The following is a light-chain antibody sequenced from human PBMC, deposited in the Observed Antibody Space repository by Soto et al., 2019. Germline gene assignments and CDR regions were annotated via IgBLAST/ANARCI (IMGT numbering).Light chain of an antibody. Sequence: ENVLTQSPGTLSLSPGERATLSCRASQSLSNNYVAWYQQRRGQAPRLLIFGASIRAPGIPDRFSGSGSGTDFTLTISRLEPEDFAVYYCQQYDTPSFTFGPGTKVDIK. CDR1: QSLSNNY. CDR2: GAS. V-gene: IGKV3-20*01. CDR3: QQYDTPSFT. J-gene: IGKJ3*01.